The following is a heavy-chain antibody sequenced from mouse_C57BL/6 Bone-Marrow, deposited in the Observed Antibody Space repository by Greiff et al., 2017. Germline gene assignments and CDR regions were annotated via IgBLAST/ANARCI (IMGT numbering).Heavy chain of an antibody. CDR1: GFNIKDDY. CDR3: SSFDGNYFDF. Sequence: EVQLQESGAELVRPGASVKLSCTASGFNIKDDYIHWVKQRPEQGLEWIGWIDPEIGDTEYASKFQGKATITSDTSSNTAYLQLSSLTSEDTAVYYCSSFDGNYFDFWSQGTPLTVAS. CDR2: IDPEIGDT. J-gene: IGHJ2*01. V-gene: IGHV14-4*01. D-gene: IGHD2-3*01.